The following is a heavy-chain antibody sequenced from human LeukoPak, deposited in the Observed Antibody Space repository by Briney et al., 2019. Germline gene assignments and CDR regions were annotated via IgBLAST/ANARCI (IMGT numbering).Heavy chain of an antibody. J-gene: IGHJ5*02. Sequence: SQTLSLTCAISGDSVSSNSVTCNWIRQSPSRGLEWLGRTYYRSTWYNDYAVSVRGRITVNPDTSKNQFSLHLNSVPPEDTAVYYCARRLTQYDCFDPWGQGILVTVSS. CDR3: ARRLTQYDCFDP. V-gene: IGHV6-1*01. D-gene: IGHD2-2*01. CDR2: TYYRSTWYN. CDR1: GDSVSSNSVT.